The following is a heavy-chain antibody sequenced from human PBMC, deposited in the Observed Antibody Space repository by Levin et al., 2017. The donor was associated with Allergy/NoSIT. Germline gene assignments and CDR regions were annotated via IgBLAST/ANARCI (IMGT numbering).Heavy chain of an antibody. V-gene: IGHV3-64D*06. CDR3: VKDRGYSGYDFSCYFDL. CDR2: ISSNGGST. CDR1: GFTFSSYA. D-gene: IGHD5-12*01. J-gene: IGHJ2*01. Sequence: GGSLRLSCSASGFTFSSYAMHWVRQAPGKGLEYVSAISSNGGSTYYADSVKGRFTISRDNSKNTLYHKMSSLRAEDTAVYYCVKDRGYSGYDFSCYFDLWGRGNLVTV.